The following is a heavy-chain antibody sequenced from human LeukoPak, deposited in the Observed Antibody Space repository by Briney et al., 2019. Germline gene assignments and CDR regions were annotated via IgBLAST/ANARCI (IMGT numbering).Heavy chain of an antibody. CDR3: ARSIYYDGSDYYPHFDS. J-gene: IGHJ4*02. D-gene: IGHD3-22*01. Sequence: GGSLRLSCAASGFTFSSSAMSWVRQAPGKGLGWVSVVTGSGAYTYYADSVKGRFTISRDNAKDTLCLQLNSLRAEDTAVYYCARSIYYDGSDYYPHFDSWGQGTLVTVSS. CDR2: VTGSGAYT. CDR1: GFTFSSSA. V-gene: IGHV3-23*01.